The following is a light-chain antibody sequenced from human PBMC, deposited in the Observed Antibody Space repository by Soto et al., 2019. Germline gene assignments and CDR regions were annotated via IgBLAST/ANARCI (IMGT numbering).Light chain of an antibody. V-gene: IGKV1-39*01. J-gene: IGKJ4*01. Sequence: IQLTQSPSSLSASVGDRVTVTCRASQGISSYLGWYQQKPGKAPNLLIYDASTLHSGVPSRFSGGGSGTDFTLTISRLQLEDFATYSCQQSYSTPLTFGGGTKVDIK. CDR3: QQSYSTPLT. CDR2: DAS. CDR1: QGISSY.